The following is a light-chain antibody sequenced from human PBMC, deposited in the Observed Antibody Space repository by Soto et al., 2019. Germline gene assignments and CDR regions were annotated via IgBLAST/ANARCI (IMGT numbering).Light chain of an antibody. V-gene: IGKV1-9*01. CDR2: STS. J-gene: IGKJ5*01. CDR1: QSVSNY. Sequence: DIQMTQSPSSLSASVGDRVTITCRASQSVSNYLNWYRQLPGKAPTLLIYSTSTLQSGVPSRFSGSGSGTDFTLTISSLQSEDFATYYCQQLNSYPITFGQGTQLEIK. CDR3: QQLNSYPIT.